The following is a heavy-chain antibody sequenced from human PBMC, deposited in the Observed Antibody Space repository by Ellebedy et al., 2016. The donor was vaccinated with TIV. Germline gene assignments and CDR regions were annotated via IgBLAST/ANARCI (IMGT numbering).Heavy chain of an antibody. Sequence: PGGSLRLSCAASGFTLSSYGMSWVRQAPGKGLEWVSAITYSGGSTYYADSVKGRFTISRDTSKNTLYLQMNSLRAEDTAVYYCAKDVLRGLIAGAGSFDYWGQGTRVTVSS. J-gene: IGHJ4*02. D-gene: IGHD6-13*01. CDR3: AKDVLRGLIAGAGSFDY. CDR1: GFTLSSYG. V-gene: IGHV3-23*01. CDR2: ITYSGGST.